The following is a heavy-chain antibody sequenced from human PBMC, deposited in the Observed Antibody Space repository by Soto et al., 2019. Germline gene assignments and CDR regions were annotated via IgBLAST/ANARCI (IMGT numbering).Heavy chain of an antibody. CDR1: GGSISSSSYY. D-gene: IGHD2-21*02. CDR3: ARQTGYCGGDCYSDY. V-gene: IGHV4-39*01. Sequence: SETLSLTCTVSGGSISSSSYYWGWIRQPPGKGLEWIGSIYYSGSTYYNPSLKSRVTISVDTSKNQFSLKLSSVTAADTAVYYCARQTGYCGGDCYSDYWGQGTLVTVSS. CDR2: IYYSGST. J-gene: IGHJ4*02.